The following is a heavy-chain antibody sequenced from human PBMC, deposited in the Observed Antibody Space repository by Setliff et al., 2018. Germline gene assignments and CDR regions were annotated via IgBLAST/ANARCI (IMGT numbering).Heavy chain of an antibody. CDR3: TRRQWLTTDIDY. CDR2: IYHSGNT. V-gene: IGHV4-38-2*01. D-gene: IGHD6-19*01. CDR1: GYSIGSGYY. Sequence: SETLSLTCAVSGYSIGSGYYWGWIRRPPGKGLEWIGSIYHSGNTYYNPSLKSRVTISIDTSKNQFSLKLSSVTAADTAVYYCTRRQWLTTDIDYWGQGTLVTVSS. J-gene: IGHJ4*02.